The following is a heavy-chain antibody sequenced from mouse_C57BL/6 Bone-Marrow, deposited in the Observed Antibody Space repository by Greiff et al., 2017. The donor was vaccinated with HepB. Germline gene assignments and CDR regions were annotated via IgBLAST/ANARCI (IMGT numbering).Heavy chain of an antibody. CDR3: ARDHDSNFPYWYFDV. CDR2: ISYDGSN. D-gene: IGHD2-5*01. Sequence: DVQLQESGPGLVKPSQSLSLTCSVTGYSITSGYYWNWIRQFPGNKLEWMGYISYDGSNNYNPSLKNRISITRDTSKNQFFLKLNSVTTEDTATYYCARDHDSNFPYWYFDVWGTGTTVTVSS. CDR1: GYSITSGYY. V-gene: IGHV3-6*01. J-gene: IGHJ1*03.